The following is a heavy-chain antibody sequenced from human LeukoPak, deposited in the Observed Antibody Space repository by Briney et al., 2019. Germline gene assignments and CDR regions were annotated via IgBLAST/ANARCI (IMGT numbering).Heavy chain of an antibody. J-gene: IGHJ4*02. CDR1: GYTFTNYY. D-gene: IGHD3-22*01. CDR3: ARAYYYDSSGYYPGGDY. Sequence: ASVKVSCKASGYTFTNYYTYWVRQAPGQGLEWMGIINPSGGSTKYAQKFQGRVTMTRDTSTSTVYMELSSLRSDDTAVYYCARAYYYDSSGYYPGGDYWGQGTLVTVSS. V-gene: IGHV1-46*01. CDR2: INPSGGST.